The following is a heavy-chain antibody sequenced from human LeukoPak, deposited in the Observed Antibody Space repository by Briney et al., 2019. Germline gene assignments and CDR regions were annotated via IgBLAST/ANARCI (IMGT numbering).Heavy chain of an antibody. D-gene: IGHD3-10*01. J-gene: IGHJ3*02. CDR1: GYTFTSYY. V-gene: IGHV1-46*01. Sequence: VASVKVSCKASGYTFTSYYMHWVRQAPGQGLEWMGIINPSGGSTSYAQKFQGRVTMTRDTSTSTVYMELSSLRSEDTAVYYCARDGPTMVRGVYDAFDIWGQGTMVTVSS. CDR2: INPSGGST. CDR3: ARDGPTMVRGVYDAFDI.